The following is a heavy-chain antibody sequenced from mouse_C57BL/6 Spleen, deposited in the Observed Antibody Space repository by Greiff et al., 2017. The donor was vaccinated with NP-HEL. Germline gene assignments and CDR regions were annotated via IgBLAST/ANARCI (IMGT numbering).Heavy chain of an antibody. Sequence: EVKLMESEGGLVQPGSSMKLSCTASGFTFSDYYMAWVRQVPEKGLEWVANINYDGSSTYYLDSLKSRFIISRDNAKNILYLQMSSLKSEDTATYYCARWRDYDGMDYWGQGTSVTVSS. D-gene: IGHD2-4*01. V-gene: IGHV5-16*01. CDR2: INYDGSST. CDR3: ARWRDYDGMDY. CDR1: GFTFSDYY. J-gene: IGHJ4*01.